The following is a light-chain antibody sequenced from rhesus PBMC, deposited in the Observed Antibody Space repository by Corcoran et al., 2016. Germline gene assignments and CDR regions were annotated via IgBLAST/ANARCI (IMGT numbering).Light chain of an antibody. CDR1: QSVSSN. V-gene: IGKV3-35*01. Sequence: EIVMTQSPATLSLSPGERATLSCRASQSVSSNLAWYQQKPGQAPRPLIYYASNRANGIPDRFSGSGFGTEFTLTSSSLEPEDVGVYYCQQYNNWNSFGQGTKVEIK. CDR2: YAS. J-gene: IGKJ2*01. CDR3: QQYNNWNS.